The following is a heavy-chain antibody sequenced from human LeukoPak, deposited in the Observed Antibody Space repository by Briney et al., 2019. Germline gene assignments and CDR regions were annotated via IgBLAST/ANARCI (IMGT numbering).Heavy chain of an antibody. CDR3: ATLTVVVALNWFDP. CDR2: FDPEDGET. D-gene: IGHD2-15*01. J-gene: IGHJ5*02. CDR1: GYTLTELS. V-gene: IGHV1-24*01. Sequence: ASVKVSCKVSGYTLTELSMHWVRQAPGKGLEWMGGFDPEDGETIYAQKFQGRVTMTEDTSTDTAYMELSSLRSEDTAVYYCATLTVVVALNWFDPWGQGTLVTVSS.